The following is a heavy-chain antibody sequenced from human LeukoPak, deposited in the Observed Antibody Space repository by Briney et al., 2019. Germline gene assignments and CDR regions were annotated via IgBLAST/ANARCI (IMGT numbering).Heavy chain of an antibody. CDR3: ARAVSATAMRGDYYYYYGMDV. CDR1: GGTFSSYA. J-gene: IGHJ6*02. D-gene: IGHD5-18*01. Sequence: SVKVSCKASGGTFSSYAISWVRQAPGQGLEWMGRIIPILGIANYAQKFQGRVTITADKSTSTAYMELSSLRSEDTAVYYCARAVSATAMRGDYYYYYGMDVWGQGTTVTVSS. V-gene: IGHV1-69*04. CDR2: IIPILGIA.